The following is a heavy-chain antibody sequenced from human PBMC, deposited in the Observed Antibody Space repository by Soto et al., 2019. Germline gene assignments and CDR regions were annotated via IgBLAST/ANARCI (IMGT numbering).Heavy chain of an antibody. J-gene: IGHJ4*02. V-gene: IGHV3-23*01. CDR3: AKDQTDVTLFEY. D-gene: IGHD2-21*02. Sequence: VVSRRLSCSSSVFSFSSLSISWFLQAPGKGLEWVSSISGRGVDTLYADSVKGRFTISRDNSRSTLYLQVNSLRAEETAVYYSAKDQTDVTLFEYWGKGNLVNVSS. CDR1: VFSFSSLS. CDR2: ISGRGVDT.